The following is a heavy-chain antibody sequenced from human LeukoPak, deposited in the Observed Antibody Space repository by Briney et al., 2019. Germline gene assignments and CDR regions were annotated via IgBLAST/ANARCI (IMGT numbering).Heavy chain of an antibody. D-gene: IGHD6-19*01. CDR2: IYTSGRT. CDR3: ARHGGGWYPNWFDP. J-gene: IGHJ5*02. V-gene: IGHV4-39*01. CDR1: GGSISSSSYF. Sequence: PSETLSLTCTVSGGSISSSSYFWGWIRQPPGKGLEWIGRIYTSGRTNYNPSLKSRVTISVDTSKNQFSLKLSSVTAADTAVYYCARHGGGWYPNWFDPWGQGTLVTVSS.